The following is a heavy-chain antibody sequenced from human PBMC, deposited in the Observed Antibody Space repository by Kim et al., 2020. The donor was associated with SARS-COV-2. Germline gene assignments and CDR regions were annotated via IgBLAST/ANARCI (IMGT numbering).Heavy chain of an antibody. D-gene: IGHD2-2*01. V-gene: IGHV3-49*04. CDR3: TRVELIVVPAAMGDYYYDYYMDV. CDR2: IRSKAYGGTT. J-gene: IGHJ6*03. CDR1: GFTFGDYA. Sequence: GGSLRLSCTASGFTFGDYAMSWVRQAPGKGLEWVGFIRSKAYGGTTEYAASVKGRFTISRDDSKSMAYLQMNSMKTEDTAVYYCTRVELIVVPAAMGDYYYDYYMDVGGKGTAVTVSS.